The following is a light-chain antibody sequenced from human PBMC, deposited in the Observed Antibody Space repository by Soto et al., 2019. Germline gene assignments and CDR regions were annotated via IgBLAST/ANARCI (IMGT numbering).Light chain of an antibody. V-gene: IGKV1-5*01. CDR1: QSISSW. Sequence: DIQMTQSPSTLSASVGDRVTITCRASQSISSWLAWYQQKPGKAPQLLIYDASSLASGVPSRFSGSGSGTEFTLTISSLQPDDFATYYCQQYNSYSPYTFGQGTKLEIK. CDR2: DAS. CDR3: QQYNSYSPYT. J-gene: IGKJ2*01.